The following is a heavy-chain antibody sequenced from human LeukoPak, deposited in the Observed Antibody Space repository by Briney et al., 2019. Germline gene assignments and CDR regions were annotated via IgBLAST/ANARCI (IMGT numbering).Heavy chain of an antibody. V-gene: IGHV3-43*02. D-gene: IGHD2-2*01. Sequence: GGSLRLSCAASGVTFDEFAMHWVRQAPGKGLEWVSFVSGDGGRTDYADSVKGRFTISRDNSKNSLYLQMNSLTAEDTAFYFCARDRMSRAPTYFHHWGQGTLVTVSA. J-gene: IGHJ1*01. CDR2: VSGDGGRT. CDR3: ARDRMSRAPTYFHH. CDR1: GVTFDEFA.